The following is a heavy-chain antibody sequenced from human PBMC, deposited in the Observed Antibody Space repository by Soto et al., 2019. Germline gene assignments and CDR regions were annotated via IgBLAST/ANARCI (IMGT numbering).Heavy chain of an antibody. J-gene: IGHJ6*02. CDR2: ISWDGGST. V-gene: IGHV3-43*01. D-gene: IGHD6-19*01. CDR3: AKGGYSSGWYVKGYGMDV. Sequence: GGSLRLSCAASGFTFDDYTMHWVRQAPGKGLEWVSLISWDGGSTYYADSVKGRFTISRDNSKNSLYLQMNSLRTEDTALYYCAKGGYSSGWYVKGYGMDVWGQGTTVTV. CDR1: GFTFDDYT.